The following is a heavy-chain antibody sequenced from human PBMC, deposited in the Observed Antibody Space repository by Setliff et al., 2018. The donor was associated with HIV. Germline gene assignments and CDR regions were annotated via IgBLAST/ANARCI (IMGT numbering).Heavy chain of an antibody. CDR1: GFILSEDW. CDR3: ARKFRPGHGVDV. CDR2: IDRDVSET. D-gene: IGHD3-10*01. Sequence: GGSLRLSCAVSGFILSEDWMSWVRQAPGKGLEWVANIDRDVSETNYVDSVKGRFTIFRDNAKSSMYRQMNSLRAEDTAIYYCARKFRPGHGVDVWGQGTTVTVSS. J-gene: IGHJ6*02. V-gene: IGHV3-7*01.